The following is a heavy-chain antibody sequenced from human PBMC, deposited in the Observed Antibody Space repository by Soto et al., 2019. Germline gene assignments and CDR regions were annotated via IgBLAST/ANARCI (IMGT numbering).Heavy chain of an antibody. D-gene: IGHD3-10*01. CDR3: ARGITMVRGVRITLYYYYYGMDV. V-gene: IGHV3-72*01. Sequence: PGGSLRLSCAASGFTFSDHYMDWVRQAPGKGLEWVGRTRNKANSYTTEYAASVKGRFTISRDDSKNSLYLQMNSLKTEDTAVYYCARGITMVRGVRITLYYYYYGMDVWGQGTTVTVS. J-gene: IGHJ6*02. CDR2: TRNKANSYTT. CDR1: GFTFSDHY.